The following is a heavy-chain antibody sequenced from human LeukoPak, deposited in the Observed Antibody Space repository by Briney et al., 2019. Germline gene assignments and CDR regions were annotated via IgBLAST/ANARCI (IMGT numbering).Heavy chain of an antibody. Sequence: PSETLSLTCAVYGGSFSGYYWSWVRQPPGKGLEWIGEINHSGSTNYNPSLKSRVTISVDTSKNQFSLKLSSVTAADTAVYYCARLKGVPAGPWGQGTLVTVSS. V-gene: IGHV4-34*01. D-gene: IGHD2-2*01. CDR3: ARLKGVPAGP. J-gene: IGHJ5*02. CDR1: GGSFSGYY. CDR2: INHSGST.